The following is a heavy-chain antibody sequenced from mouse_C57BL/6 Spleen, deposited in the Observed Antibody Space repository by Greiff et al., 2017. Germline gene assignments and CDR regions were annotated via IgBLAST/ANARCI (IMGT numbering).Heavy chain of an antibody. D-gene: IGHD1-3*01. Sequence: VQLQQPGAELVKPGASVKLSCKASGYTFPSYWMHWVKQRPGRGLEWIGRIDPNSGGTKYNEKFKSKATLTVDKPSSTAYMQLSSRITDDSAVYYCALITKVIRGYFDVWGTGTTVTVSA. CDR2: IDPNSGGT. CDR1: GYTFPSYW. J-gene: IGHJ1*03. CDR3: ALITKVIRGYFDV. V-gene: IGHV1-72*01.